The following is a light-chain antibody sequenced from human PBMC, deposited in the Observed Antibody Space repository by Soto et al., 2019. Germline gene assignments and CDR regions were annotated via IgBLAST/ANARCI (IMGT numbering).Light chain of an antibody. V-gene: IGKV3-15*01. CDR3: QQYNNWPPAIT. J-gene: IGKJ5*01. CDR2: GAS. Sequence: EIVLTQSPATLSLSPGERATLSCRASPSVTNYLAWYQQKPGQAPRLLIYGASTRATGIPARFSGSGSGTEFTLTISSLQSEDFAVYYCQQYNNWPPAITFGQGTRLEIK. CDR1: PSVTNY.